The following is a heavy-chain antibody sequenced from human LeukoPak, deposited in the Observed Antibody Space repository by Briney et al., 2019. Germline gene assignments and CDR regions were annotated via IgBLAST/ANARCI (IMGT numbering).Heavy chain of an antibody. Sequence: PSETLSLTCAVYGGSFSGYYWSWIRQPPGKGLEWIGEINHSGSTNYNPSLKSRVTISVDTSKNQFSLKLSSVTAADTAVYYCAIGRGRRSPTLDYWGQGTLVTVSS. V-gene: IGHV4-34*01. CDR3: AIGRGRRSPTLDY. J-gene: IGHJ4*02. D-gene: IGHD4-17*01. CDR1: GGSFSGYY. CDR2: INHSGST.